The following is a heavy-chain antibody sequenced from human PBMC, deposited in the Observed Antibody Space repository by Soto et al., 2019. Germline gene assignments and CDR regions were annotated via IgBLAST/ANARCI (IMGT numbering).Heavy chain of an antibody. J-gene: IGHJ5*02. CDR1: GGSFSGYY. V-gene: IGHV4-34*01. D-gene: IGHD2-2*02. Sequence: QVQLQQWGAGLLKPSETLSLTCAVYGGSFSGYYWSWIRQPPGKVLEWIGEINHSGSTNYNPSLKSRVTISVDTSKNQFSLKLSSVTAADTAVYYCARGVVPAAIEDTANWFDPWGQGTLVTVSS. CDR3: ARGVVPAAIEDTANWFDP. CDR2: INHSGST.